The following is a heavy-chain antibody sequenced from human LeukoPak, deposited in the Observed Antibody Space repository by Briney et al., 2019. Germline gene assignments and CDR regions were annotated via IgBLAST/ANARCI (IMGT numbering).Heavy chain of an antibody. D-gene: IGHD3-3*01. CDR2: IYYSGST. CDR3: ARHNDGYYDFWSGYALAWFDP. J-gene: IGHJ5*02. CDR1: GGSISSSSYY. Sequence: PPETLSLTCTVSGGSISSSSYYWGWIRQPPGKGLEWIGSIYYSGSTYYNPSLKSRVTISVDASKNQFSLKLSSVTAADTAVYYCARHNDGYYDFWSGYALAWFDPWGQGTLVTVSS. V-gene: IGHV4-39*01.